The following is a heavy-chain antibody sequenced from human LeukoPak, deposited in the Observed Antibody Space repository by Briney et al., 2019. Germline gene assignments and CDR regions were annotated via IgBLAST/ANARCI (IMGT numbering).Heavy chain of an antibody. Sequence: PSETLSLTCAVSGGSISTDRYLWGWLRQSPGKGLEWIGSVSHRGRNYYRSSLKSRVTISVDASNNHFSLRLKSVTAADTATYYCASEQAYDHLPGHYKTEYFQQWGQGSLVTVSS. CDR1: GGSISTDRYL. CDR2: VSHRGRN. V-gene: IGHV4-39*02. J-gene: IGHJ1*01. CDR3: ASEQAYDHLPGHYKTEYFQQ. D-gene: IGHD3-9*01.